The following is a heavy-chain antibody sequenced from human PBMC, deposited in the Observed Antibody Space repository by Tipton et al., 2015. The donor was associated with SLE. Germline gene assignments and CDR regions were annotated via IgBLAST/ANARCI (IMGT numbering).Heavy chain of an antibody. Sequence: GSLRLSCAASGFTFSSYGMHWVRQAPGKGLEWVAFIRYDGSNKYYADSVKGRSTISRDNSKNTLYLQMNSLRAEDTAVYYCARDREDSSSWDAFDIWGQGTMVTVSS. J-gene: IGHJ3*02. V-gene: IGHV3-30*02. CDR2: IRYDGSNK. CDR3: ARDREDSSSWDAFDI. CDR1: GFTFSSYG. D-gene: IGHD6-13*01.